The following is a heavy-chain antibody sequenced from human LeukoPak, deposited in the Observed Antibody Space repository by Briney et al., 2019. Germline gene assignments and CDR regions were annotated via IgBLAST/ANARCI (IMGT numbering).Heavy chain of an antibody. CDR2: INPLSGET. J-gene: IGHJ2*01. CDR1: GYTFSTYV. Sequence: GASVKVSCKASGYTFSTYVMHWVRQAPGQGLEWMGWINPLSGETNYTQKFEARVTMTRDTSITTAYMELTSLRFDDTAIYYCARIASDWGSKYWYFDLWGRGTLVTVSS. D-gene: IGHD2-21*01. V-gene: IGHV1-2*02. CDR3: ARIASDWGSKYWYFDL.